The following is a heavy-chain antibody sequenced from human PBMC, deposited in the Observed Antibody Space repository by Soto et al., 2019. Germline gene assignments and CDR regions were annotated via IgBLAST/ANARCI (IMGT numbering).Heavy chain of an antibody. CDR1: GYTFTGYY. D-gene: IGHD6-13*01. V-gene: IGHV1-2*02. J-gene: IGHJ6*02. Sequence: ASVKVSCKASGYTFTGYYMHWVRQAPGQGLEWMGWINPNSGGTNYAQKFQGRVTMTRDTSISTAYMELSRLRSDDTAVYYCARETRRSSWYYYYGMDVWGQGTTVTVSS. CDR3: ARETRRSSWYYYYGMDV. CDR2: INPNSGGT.